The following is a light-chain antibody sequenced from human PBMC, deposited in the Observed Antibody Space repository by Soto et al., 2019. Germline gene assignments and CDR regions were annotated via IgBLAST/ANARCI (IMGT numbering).Light chain of an antibody. J-gene: IGKJ3*01. Sequence: EIVLTQSPGTLSLSPGERATLSCRASQSVSSSYLAWYQQKPGQAPRLLIYGASSRATGIPDRFSGSGSGTDLTLTISRREPADFAVYYCQQYGSSPLITFGPGTKVDI. V-gene: IGKV3-20*01. CDR2: GAS. CDR3: QQYGSSPLIT. CDR1: QSVSSSY.